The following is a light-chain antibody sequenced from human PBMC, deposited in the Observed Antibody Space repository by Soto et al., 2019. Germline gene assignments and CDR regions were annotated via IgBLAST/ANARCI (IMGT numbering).Light chain of an antibody. Sequence: IQFTQSPSSLSASVGDRVTITCRASQGISSYLAWYQQKPGKAPKLLIYAASTLQSGVPTRFSGSGSGTDFTLTISRLQPEDFATYYCHQLNSYIFGHGTKVDIK. J-gene: IGKJ3*01. CDR1: QGISSY. CDR3: HQLNSYI. V-gene: IGKV1-9*01. CDR2: AAS.